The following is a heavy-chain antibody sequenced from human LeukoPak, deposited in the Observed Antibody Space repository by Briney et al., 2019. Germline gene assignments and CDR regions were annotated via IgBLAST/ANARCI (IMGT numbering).Heavy chain of an antibody. CDR3: ARAAVDTAMVDDY. V-gene: IGHV1-2*02. Sequence: ASVKVSCKASGYTFTGYYMHWVRQAPGQGLEWMGWINPNSGGTNYAQKFQGRVTMTRDTSISTAYMGLSRLRSDDTAVYYCARAAVDTAMVDDYWGQGTLVTVSS. D-gene: IGHD5-18*01. CDR1: GYTFTGYY. CDR2: INPNSGGT. J-gene: IGHJ4*02.